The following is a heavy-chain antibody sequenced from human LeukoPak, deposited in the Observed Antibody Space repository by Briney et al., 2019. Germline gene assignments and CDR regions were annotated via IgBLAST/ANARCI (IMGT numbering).Heavy chain of an antibody. D-gene: IGHD5-18*01. CDR3: ARVPTNSYGFGQ. CDR2: INEDGTSA. J-gene: IGHJ4*02. Sequence: AGSLRLSCAASGFSSSVYWMHWVRQAPGQGLVWVAHINEDGTSASHADSVKGRFTISRDHAKNTLYLQMNSLTVEDTAVYYCARVPTNSYGFGQWGQGSLVTVSS. CDR1: GFSSSVYW. V-gene: IGHV3-74*01.